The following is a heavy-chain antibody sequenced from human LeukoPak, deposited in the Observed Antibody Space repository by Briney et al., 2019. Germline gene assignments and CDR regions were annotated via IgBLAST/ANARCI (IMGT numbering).Heavy chain of an antibody. V-gene: IGHV4-34*01. Sequence: PSETLSLTCAVYGGSFSGYYWSWIRQPPGKGLEWIGSIYYSGSTYYNPSLKGRVTISVDTSKNQFSLKLSSVTAADTAVYYCARQEVDYHYGMDVWGQGTTVTVSS. CDR3: ARQEVDYHYGMDV. J-gene: IGHJ6*02. D-gene: IGHD2-2*01. CDR1: GGSFSGYY. CDR2: IYYSGST.